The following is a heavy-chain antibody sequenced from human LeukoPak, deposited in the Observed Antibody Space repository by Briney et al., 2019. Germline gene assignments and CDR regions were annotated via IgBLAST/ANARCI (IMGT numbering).Heavy chain of an antibody. CDR2: IDPSDAYT. CDR1: GYSFTSYW. D-gene: IGHD7-27*01. J-gene: IGHJ4*02. Sequence: GESLKISCKGSGYSFTSYWISWVRKIPGKGLEWMGRIDPSDAYTNYSPSFQGHVTISADKSISTAYLHWSSLKASDTAMYYCARLTGLNWGSPAVVITYFDYWGQGTLVTVSS. V-gene: IGHV5-10-1*01. CDR3: ARLTGLNWGSPAVVITYFDY.